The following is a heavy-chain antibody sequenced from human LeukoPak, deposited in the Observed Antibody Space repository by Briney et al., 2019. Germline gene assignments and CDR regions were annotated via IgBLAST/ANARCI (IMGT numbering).Heavy chain of an antibody. CDR1: GITLSNYW. CDR2: IKTDGSFT. Sequence: GGSLRLSCTASGITLSNYWMHWVRQAPGKGPVWGSGIKTDGSFTTYADSVRGGFTIYRENANNTVSLQMNSLRVDDTAMYYGTRLGAPYDKDYHRWGQGVLVTVSS. V-gene: IGHV3-74*01. CDR3: TRLGAPYDKDYHR. J-gene: IGHJ5*02. D-gene: IGHD3-16*01.